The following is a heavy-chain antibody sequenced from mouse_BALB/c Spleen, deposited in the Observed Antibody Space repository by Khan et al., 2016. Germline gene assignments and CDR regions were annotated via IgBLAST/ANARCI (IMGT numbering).Heavy chain of an antibody. CDR2: IWSGGST. J-gene: IGHJ4*01. Sequence: QVQLKQSGPGLVQPSQSLSITCTVTGFSLTSYGVHWVRQSPGKGLEWLGVIWSGGSTDYNAAFISRLSISKDNSKSQVFFKMNSLQANDTAISYCAPHYSYAMDYWGQGTSVTVSS. CDR1: GFSLTSYG. D-gene: IGHD1-2*01. V-gene: IGHV2-2*02. CDR3: APHYSYAMDY.